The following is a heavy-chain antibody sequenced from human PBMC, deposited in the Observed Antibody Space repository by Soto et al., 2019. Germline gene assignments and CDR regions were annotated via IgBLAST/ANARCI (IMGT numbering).Heavy chain of an antibody. CDR3: ARDATVTTHFDY. J-gene: IGHJ4*02. CDR1: GGSISSYY. Sequence: SETLCLTCTVSGGSISSYYWSWIRQPPGKGLEWIGYIYYSGSTNYNPSLKSRVTISVDTSKNQFSLKLSSVTAADTAVYYCARDATVTTHFDYWGQGTLVTVSS. D-gene: IGHD4-17*01. CDR2: IYYSGST. V-gene: IGHV4-59*01.